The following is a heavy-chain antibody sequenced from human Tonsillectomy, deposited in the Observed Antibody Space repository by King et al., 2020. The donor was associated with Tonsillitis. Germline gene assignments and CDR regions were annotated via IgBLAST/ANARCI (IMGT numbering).Heavy chain of an antibody. CDR1: GGSISSYY. CDR3: ASDSGIAAAAVLDY. CDR2: IYYSGST. D-gene: IGHD6-13*01. V-gene: IGHV4-59*01. J-gene: IGHJ4*02. Sequence: QLQESGPGLVKPSETLSLTCTVSGGSISSYYWSWIRQPPGKGLEWIGYIYYSGSTNYNPSLKSRVTISVDTSKNQFSLKLSSVTAADTAVYYCASDSGIAAAAVLDYWGQGTLVTVSS.